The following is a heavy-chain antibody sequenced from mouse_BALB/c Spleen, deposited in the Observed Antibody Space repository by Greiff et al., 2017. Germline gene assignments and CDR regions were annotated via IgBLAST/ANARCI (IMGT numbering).Heavy chain of an antibody. CDR3: ARRGLGAY. CDR2: INPSTGYT. Sequence: QVQLKQSGAELAKPGASVKMSCKASGYTFTSYWMHWVKQRPGQGLEWIGYINPSTGYTEYNQKFKDKATLTADKSSSTAYMQLSSLTSEDSAVYYCARRGLGAYWGQGTLVTVSA. CDR1: GYTFTSYW. V-gene: IGHV1-7*01. J-gene: IGHJ3*01.